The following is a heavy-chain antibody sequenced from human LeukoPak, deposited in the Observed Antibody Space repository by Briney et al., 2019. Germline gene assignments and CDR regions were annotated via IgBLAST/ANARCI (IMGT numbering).Heavy chain of an antibody. J-gene: IGHJ4*02. CDR2: ISWNSGII. V-gene: IGHV3-9*03. D-gene: IGHD3-22*01. Sequence: HTGRSLRLSCAASGSTFDDYAMHWVREAPGKGLEWVSGISWNSGIIGYADSVKGRFTISRDNAKKSLYLQMNSLRAEDMALYYCARSGYPGKFDYWGQGTLVTVSS. CDR3: ARSGYPGKFDY. CDR1: GSTFDDYA.